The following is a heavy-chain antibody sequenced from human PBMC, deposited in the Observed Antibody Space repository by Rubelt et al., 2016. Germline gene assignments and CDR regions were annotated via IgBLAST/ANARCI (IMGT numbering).Heavy chain of an antibody. CDR3: QVAVANTLY. CDR2: IDTNGGTT. V-gene: IGHV3-64*05. CDR1: GFTFSSYA. Sequence: VQLVGSGGGVVQPGGSLGLSCAASGFTFSSYAMHWVRQAPGKGLEYVSGIDTNGGTTDYADSVKGRFTISRDNSKNTLYVQMSSLRAEDTTVYYCQVAVANTLYWGQGTLVTVSS. D-gene: IGHD6-19*01. J-gene: IGHJ4*02.